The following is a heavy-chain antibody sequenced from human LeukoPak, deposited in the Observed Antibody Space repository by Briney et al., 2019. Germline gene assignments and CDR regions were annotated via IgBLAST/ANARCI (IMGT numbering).Heavy chain of an antibody. CDR2: ISAYNGNT. V-gene: IGHV1-18*01. J-gene: IGHJ5*02. D-gene: IGHD2-2*01. CDR3: ARDGDIVVVPAAIAFDP. CDR1: GYTFTSYG. Sequence: ASVKVSCKASGYTFTSYGISWVRQAPGQGLEWMGWISAYNGNTNYAQKFQGRVTMTRDTSISTAYMELSRLRSDDTAVYYCARDGDIVVVPAAIAFDPWGQGTLVTVSS.